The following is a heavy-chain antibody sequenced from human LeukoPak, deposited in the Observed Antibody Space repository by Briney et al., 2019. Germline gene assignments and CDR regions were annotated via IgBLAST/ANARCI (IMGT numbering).Heavy chain of an antibody. V-gene: IGHV3-7*01. CDR2: IDEYGSEE. D-gene: IGHD3-10*01. J-gene: IGHJ4*02. CDR1: GFTFGNYW. CDR3: SRTIVAVRGAHDYFDF. Sequence: PGGSLRLSCAASGFTFGNYWVNWVRQAPGKGLEWVANIDEYGSEEHYIDSVKGRFTISRDNTRNSLYLQLSRLRVDDTAVYYCSRTIVAVRGAHDYFDFWGQGALVTVSS.